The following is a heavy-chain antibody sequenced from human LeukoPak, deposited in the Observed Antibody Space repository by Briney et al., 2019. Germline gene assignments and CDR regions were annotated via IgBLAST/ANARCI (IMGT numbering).Heavy chain of an antibody. CDR2: MNPNSGNT. CDR1: GYTFTSYD. J-gene: IGHJ5*02. D-gene: IGHD2-15*01. CDR3: ARVSLGYCSGGSCYSDWFDP. V-gene: IGHV1-8*01. Sequence: GASVKASCKASGYTFTSYDINWVRQATGQSLQWMGWMNPNSGNTGYAQKFQGRVTMTRNTSISTAYMELSSLRSEDTAVYYCARVSLGYCSGGSCYSDWFDPWGQGTLVTVSS.